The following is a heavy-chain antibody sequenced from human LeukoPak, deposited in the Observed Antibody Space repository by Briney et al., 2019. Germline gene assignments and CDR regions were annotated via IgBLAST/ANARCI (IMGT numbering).Heavy chain of an antibody. J-gene: IGHJ4*02. D-gene: IGHD6-6*01. CDR1: GGTFSSYA. CDR2: IIPIFGIA. V-gene: IGHV1-69*04. Sequence: SVKVSCKASGGTFSSYAISWVRQAPGQGLEWMGRIIPIFGIANYAQKFQGRVTITADKSTSAAYMELSSLRSEDTAVYYCARLWDSSSAGDYWGQGTLVTVPS. CDR3: ARLWDSSSAGDY.